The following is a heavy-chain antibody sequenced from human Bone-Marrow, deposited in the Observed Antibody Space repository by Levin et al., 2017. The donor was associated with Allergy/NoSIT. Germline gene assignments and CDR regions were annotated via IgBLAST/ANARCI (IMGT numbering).Heavy chain of an antibody. D-gene: IGHD6-6*01. Sequence: GGSLRLSCAASGFTFSRFAMTWVRQAPGKGLQWVSAISVSGGGTYYADSVKGRFTISRDNSKDTVYLQMNSLRAEDTAVYYCAKDLDGSSSDYYYFNMDVWGKGTTVTV. CDR3: AKDLDGSSSDYYYFNMDV. J-gene: IGHJ6*03. V-gene: IGHV3-23*01. CDR1: GFTFSRFA. CDR2: ISVSGGGT.